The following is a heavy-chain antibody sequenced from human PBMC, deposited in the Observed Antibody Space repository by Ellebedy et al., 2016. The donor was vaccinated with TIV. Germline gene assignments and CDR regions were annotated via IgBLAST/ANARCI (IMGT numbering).Heavy chain of an antibody. D-gene: IGHD1-26*01. J-gene: IGHJ4*02. Sequence: SETLSLXXTVSGGSISPYFWSWIRQPPGKGLEWIGYISYSGTTNYSPSLRSRVTISVDTSKNQFSLKLTSVTAADTAVYYCAGGRADVWELLAYWGQGTLATVSS. V-gene: IGHV4-59*12. CDR1: GGSISPYF. CDR3: AGGRADVWELLAY. CDR2: ISYSGTT.